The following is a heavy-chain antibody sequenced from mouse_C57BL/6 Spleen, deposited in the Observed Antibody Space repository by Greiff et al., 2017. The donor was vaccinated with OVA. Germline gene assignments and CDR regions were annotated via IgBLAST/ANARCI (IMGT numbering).Heavy chain of an antibody. V-gene: IGHV1-82*01. CDR1: GYAFSSSW. D-gene: IGHD3-2*01. CDR2: IYPGDGDT. J-gene: IGHJ3*01. CDR3: ARGGGQLPCAY. Sequence: VQLQQSGPELVKPGASVKISCKASGYAFSSSWMNWVKQRPGKGLEWIGRIYPGDGDTNYNGKFKGKATLTADKSSSTAYMQLSSLTSEDSAVYFCARGGGQLPCAYWGQGTLVTVSA.